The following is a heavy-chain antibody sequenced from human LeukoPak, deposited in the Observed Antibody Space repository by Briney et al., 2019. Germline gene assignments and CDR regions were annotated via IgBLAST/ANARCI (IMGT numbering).Heavy chain of an antibody. CDR3: ARVIRDYYDSSGYYYGDAFDI. D-gene: IGHD3-22*01. CDR1: GGSISSSSYY. V-gene: IGHV4-39*01. Sequence: SETLSLTCTVSGGSISSSSYYWGWIRQPPGKGLEWIGSIYYSGSTYYNPSLKSRVTISVDTSKNQFSLKLSSVTAADTAVYYCARVIRDYYDSSGYYYGDAFDIWGQGTMVTVSS. J-gene: IGHJ3*02. CDR2: IYYSGST.